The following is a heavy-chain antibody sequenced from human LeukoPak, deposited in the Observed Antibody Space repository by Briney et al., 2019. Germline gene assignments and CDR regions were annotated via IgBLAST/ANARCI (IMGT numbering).Heavy chain of an antibody. CDR1: GGSFSGYY. J-gene: IGHJ4*02. V-gene: IGHV4-34*01. D-gene: IGHD6-19*01. Sequence: SETLSLTCAVYGGSFSGYYWSWIRQPPGKGLEWIGEINHSGSISYNPSLKSRVTISVDTSKNQFSLKLSSVTAADTAVYYCASGRSPNDSSGNGSDYWGQGTLVTVSS. CDR2: INHSGSI. CDR3: ASGRSPNDSSGNGSDY.